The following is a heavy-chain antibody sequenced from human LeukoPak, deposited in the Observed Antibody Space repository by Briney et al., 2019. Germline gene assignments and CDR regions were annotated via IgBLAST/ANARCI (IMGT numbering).Heavy chain of an antibody. J-gene: IGHJ5*02. CDR3: ASSFAGFLTVLIIHLGWFDP. D-gene: IGHD3-9*01. V-gene: IGHV3-23*01. CDR1: GLTFSSYA. Sequence: GGSLRLSCAASGLTFSSYAMSWVRQTPGKGLEWVSAISGSGGSTYYADSVKGRFTISRDNSKNTLYLQMNSLRAEDTAVYYCASSFAGFLTVLIIHLGWFDPWGQGTLVTVSS. CDR2: ISGSGGST.